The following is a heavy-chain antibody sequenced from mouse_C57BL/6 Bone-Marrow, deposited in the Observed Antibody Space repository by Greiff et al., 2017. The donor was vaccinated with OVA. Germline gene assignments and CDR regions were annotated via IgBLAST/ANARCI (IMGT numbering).Heavy chain of an antibody. CDR1: GYTFTSYG. J-gene: IGHJ3*01. CDR3: ASLDYGSSYGFAY. Sequence: QVQLKESGAELARPGASVKLSCKASGYTFTSYGISWVKQRTGQGLEWIGEIYPRSGNTYYNEKFKGKATLTADKSSSTAYMELRSLTSEDSAVYFCASLDYGSSYGFAYWGQGTLVTVSA. CDR2: IYPRSGNT. D-gene: IGHD1-1*01. V-gene: IGHV1-81*01.